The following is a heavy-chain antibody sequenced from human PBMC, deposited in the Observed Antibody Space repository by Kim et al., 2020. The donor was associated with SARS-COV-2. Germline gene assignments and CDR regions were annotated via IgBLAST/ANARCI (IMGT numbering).Heavy chain of an antibody. CDR3: ARQQTTVTQNAFDI. CDR1: GGSISSSSYY. V-gene: IGHV4-39*01. J-gene: IGHJ3*02. Sequence: SETLSLTCTVSGGSISSSSYYWGWIRQPPGKGLEWIGSIYYSGSTYYNPSLKSRVTISVDTSKNQFSLKLSSVTAADTAVYYCARQQTTVTQNAFDIWGQGTMVTVSS. CDR2: IYYSGST. D-gene: IGHD4-17*01.